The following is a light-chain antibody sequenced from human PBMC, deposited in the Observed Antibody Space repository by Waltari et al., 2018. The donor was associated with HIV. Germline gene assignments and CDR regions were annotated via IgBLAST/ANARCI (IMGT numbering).Light chain of an antibody. J-gene: IGLJ3*02. Sequence: SYELTQPPSVSVSPGQTARITCSGDALPKRYAYWYQQKSGQAPVLVIYEDSKRPSGIPERFSGSSSGTMATLTIRGAQVEDEADYYCYSRDSSGNSWVFGGGTKLTVL. V-gene: IGLV3-10*01. CDR1: ALPKRY. CDR3: YSRDSSGNSWV. CDR2: EDS.